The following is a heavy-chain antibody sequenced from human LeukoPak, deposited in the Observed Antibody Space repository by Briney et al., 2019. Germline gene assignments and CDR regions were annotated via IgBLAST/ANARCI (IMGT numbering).Heavy chain of an antibody. D-gene: IGHD3-22*01. CDR1: GFTFSSYG. Sequence: GGSLRLSCAASGFTFSSYGMRWVRQAPGKGLEWVAVISYDGSNKYYADSVKGRFTISRDNSKNTLYLQMNSLRAEDTAVYYCAKDVYYYDSSGYYLMFGGVVGYYYDGMDVWGQGTTVTVSS. V-gene: IGHV3-30*18. CDR3: AKDVYYYDSSGYYLMFGGVVGYYYDGMDV. J-gene: IGHJ6*02. CDR2: ISYDGSNK.